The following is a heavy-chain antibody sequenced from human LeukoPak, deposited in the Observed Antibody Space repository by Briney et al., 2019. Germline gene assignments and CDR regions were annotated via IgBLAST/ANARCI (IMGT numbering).Heavy chain of an antibody. Sequence: PSGTLSLTCTVSGGSISSSSYYWGWIRQPPGKGLEWIGSIYYSGSTYYNPSLKSRVTISVDTSKNQFSLKLSSVTAADTAVYYCARYGEEQLAHEFDYWGQGTLVTVSS. J-gene: IGHJ4*02. CDR1: GGSISSSSYY. CDR2: IYYSGST. V-gene: IGHV4-39*01. D-gene: IGHD6-13*01. CDR3: ARYGEEQLAHEFDY.